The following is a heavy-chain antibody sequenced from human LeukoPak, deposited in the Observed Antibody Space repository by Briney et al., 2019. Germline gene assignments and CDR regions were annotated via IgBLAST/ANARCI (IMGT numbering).Heavy chain of an antibody. J-gene: IGHJ5*02. D-gene: IGHD4-17*01. CDR2: IYSGGST. V-gene: IGHV3-66*02. Sequence: PGGSLRLSCAASGFTVSSNYMSWVRQAPGKGLEWVSVIYSGGSTYYADSVKGRFTIPRDNSKNTLYLQMNSLRAEDTAVYYCARETTSGWFDPWGQGTLVTVSS. CDR3: ARETTSGWFDP. CDR1: GFTVSSNY.